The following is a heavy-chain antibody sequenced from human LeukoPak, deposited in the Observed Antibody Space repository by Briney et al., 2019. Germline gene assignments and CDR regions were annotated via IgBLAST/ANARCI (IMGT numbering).Heavy chain of an antibody. CDR2: MNPNSGNT. V-gene: IGHV1-8*01. CDR3: ARGLSGAAAGGNWFDP. CDR1: GYTFTSYD. Sequence: GASVKVSCKASGYTFTSYDINWVRQATGQGLEWMGWMNPNSGNTGYAQKFQGRVTMTRNTSISTAYMELSSLRSEDTAVYYCARGLSGAAAGGNWFDPWGQGTLVTVSS. D-gene: IGHD6-13*01. J-gene: IGHJ5*02.